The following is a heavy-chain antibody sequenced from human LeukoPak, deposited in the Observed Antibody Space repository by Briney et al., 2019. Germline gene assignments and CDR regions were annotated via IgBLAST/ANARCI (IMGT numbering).Heavy chain of an antibody. CDR1: GGTFSSYA. J-gene: IGHJ4*02. D-gene: IGHD3-10*01. CDR3: ALNTVRGVTTY. V-gene: IGHV1-2*02. Sequence: ASVKVSCKASGGTFSSYAISWVRQAPGQGLEWMGWINPNSGGTNYAQNFQGRVTMTRDTSISTAYMELSRLRSDDTAVYYCALNTVRGVTTYWGQGTLVTVAS. CDR2: INPNSGGT.